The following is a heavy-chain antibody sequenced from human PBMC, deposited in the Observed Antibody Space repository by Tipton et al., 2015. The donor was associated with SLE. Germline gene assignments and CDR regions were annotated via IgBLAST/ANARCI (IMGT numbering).Heavy chain of an antibody. Sequence: GSLRLSCAASGFTFSGSAVHWVRQASGKGLDWIGRIRSKPNSYATAYVASVKGRFTISRDDSKNTAYLQMNSLKTEDTAVYYCTTRITPVKGAFDIWGQGTMVTVS. CDR2: IRSKPNSYAT. D-gene: IGHD3-3*01. V-gene: IGHV3-73*01. CDR1: GFTFSGSA. J-gene: IGHJ3*02. CDR3: TTRITPVKGAFDI.